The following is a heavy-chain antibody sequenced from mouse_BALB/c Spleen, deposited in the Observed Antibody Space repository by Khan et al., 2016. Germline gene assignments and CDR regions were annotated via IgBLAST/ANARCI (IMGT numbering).Heavy chain of an antibody. CDR2: INSDGSAI. V-gene: IGHV11-2*02. D-gene: IGHD2-3*01. J-gene: IGHJ1*01. CDR1: GFTFSGFW. Sequence: EVQLLETGGGLVQPGGSRGLSCEGSGFTFSGFWMSWVRQTPGKTLEWIGDINSDGSAINYAPSIKDRFTIFRDNDKSTLYLQMSNVRSEDTATYFCIRFDGSYWYCDVCGAGTTGTVSS. CDR3: IRFDGSYWYCDV.